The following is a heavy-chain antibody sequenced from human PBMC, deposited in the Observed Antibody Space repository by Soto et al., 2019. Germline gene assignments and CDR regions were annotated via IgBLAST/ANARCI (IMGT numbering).Heavy chain of an antibody. D-gene: IGHD3-3*01. CDR2: LNHSGST. CDR1: GGSFSGYY. CDR3: AILRPPNYDFWSGYPVDWFDP. V-gene: IGHV4-34*01. J-gene: IGHJ5*02. Sequence: QVQLQQWGAGLLKPSETLSLTCAVYGGSFSGYYWSWIRQPPGKGLEWIGELNHSGSTNYNPPLKSRVTISVDTSKNQFSLKLSSVTAADTAVYYCAILRPPNYDFWSGYPVDWFDPWGQGTLVTVSS.